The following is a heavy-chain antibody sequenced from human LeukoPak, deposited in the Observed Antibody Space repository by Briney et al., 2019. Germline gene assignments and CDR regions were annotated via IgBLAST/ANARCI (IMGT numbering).Heavy chain of an antibody. J-gene: IGHJ1*01. CDR1: GFTFRSYG. CDR2: IWYDGSNK. V-gene: IGHV3-33*01. D-gene: IGHD2-15*01. Sequence: ERSLRLSCAAAGFTFRSYGMHWVRQAPGKGLEWAAVIWYDGSNKYYADSVKGRFTISRDNSKDTLYLQMNSLRAEDTALYYCAREALGYCSGGGCYSPYFQHWGQGTLVTVSS. CDR3: AREALGYCSGGGCYSPYFQH.